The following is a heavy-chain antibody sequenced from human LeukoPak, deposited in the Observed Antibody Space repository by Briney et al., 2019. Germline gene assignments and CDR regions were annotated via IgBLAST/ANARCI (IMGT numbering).Heavy chain of an antibody. CDR3: ARDPLHSSPYRGYYYYYMDV. D-gene: IGHD6-13*01. J-gene: IGHJ6*03. Sequence: GGSLRLPCAASGFTFSSYSMNWVRQAPGKGLEWVSSISSSSSYIYYADSVKGRFTISRDNAKNSLYLQMNSLRAEDTAVYYCARDPLHSSPYRGYYYYYMDVWGKGTTVTVSS. CDR1: GFTFSSYS. CDR2: ISSSSSYI. V-gene: IGHV3-21*01.